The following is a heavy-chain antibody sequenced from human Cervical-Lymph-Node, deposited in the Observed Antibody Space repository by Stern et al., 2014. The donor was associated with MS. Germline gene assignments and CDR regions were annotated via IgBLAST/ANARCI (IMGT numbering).Heavy chain of an antibody. J-gene: IGHJ4*02. CDR2: IGTACDT. CDR3: ARGHSSGGSPCYFDY. CDR1: GFTFSSYD. V-gene: IGHV3-13*01. Sequence: EVQLVESGGGLVKPGGSLRLSCAVSGFTFSSYDMHWVRQATGKGLEWVSAIGTACDTYYPGSVKVRFTISRENAKNSLYLQMNSLRAGDTSVYYCARGHSSGGSPCYFDYWGQGTLVTVSS. D-gene: IGHD6-19*01.